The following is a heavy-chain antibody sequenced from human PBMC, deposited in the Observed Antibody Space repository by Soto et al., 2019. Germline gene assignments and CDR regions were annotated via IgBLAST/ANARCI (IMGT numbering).Heavy chain of an antibody. V-gene: IGHV4-39*01. CDR2: IHYSGST. CDR3: ARSGRGFWSGYPDY. J-gene: IGHJ4*02. CDR1: GPSISINNYY. D-gene: IGHD3-3*01. Sequence: SETLSLTCTVSGPSISINNYYWGWIRQPPGKGLEWTGSIHYSGSTYYNPSLKSRVTISRDNAKNSLYLQMNSLRAEDTAVYYCARSGRGFWSGYPDYWGLGTLVTVSS.